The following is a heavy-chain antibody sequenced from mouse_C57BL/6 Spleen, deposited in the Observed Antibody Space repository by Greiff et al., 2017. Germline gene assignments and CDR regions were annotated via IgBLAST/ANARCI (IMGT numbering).Heavy chain of an antibody. CDR3: ASPRYFDV. CDR2: IDPSDSYT. Sequence: VQLQQPGAELVMPGASVKLSCKASGYTFTSYWMHWVKQRPGQGLEWIGEIDPSDSYTNYNQKFKGKSTLTVDKSSSTAYMQLSSLTSEDSAVYYCASPRYFDVWGTGTTVTVSS. J-gene: IGHJ1*03. CDR1: GYTFTSYW. V-gene: IGHV1-69*01.